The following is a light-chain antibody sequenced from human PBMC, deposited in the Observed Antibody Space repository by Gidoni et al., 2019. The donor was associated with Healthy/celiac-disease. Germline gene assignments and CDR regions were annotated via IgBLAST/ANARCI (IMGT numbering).Light chain of an antibody. Sequence: QSVLTQPPSVSEAPRQRVTISCSGSSSNIGNNAVNWYQQLPGKAPKLLIYYDVLLPSGVSDRFSGSKSGTSASLAISGLQSEDEADYYCAAWDDSLNGYVFGTGTKVTVL. J-gene: IGLJ1*01. V-gene: IGLV1-36*01. CDR3: AAWDDSLNGYV. CDR2: YDV. CDR1: SSNIGNNA.